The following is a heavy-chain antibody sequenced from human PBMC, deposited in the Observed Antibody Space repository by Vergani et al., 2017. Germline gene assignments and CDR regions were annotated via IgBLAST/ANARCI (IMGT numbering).Heavy chain of an antibody. CDR2: INHSGST. J-gene: IGHJ6*03. CDR3: ARGGYCSSTSCYKRGYYYYYMDV. CDR1: GGSISSSNW. D-gene: IGHD2-2*02. V-gene: IGHV4-4*02. Sequence: VQLPESGPGLVKPSGTLSPTCAVSGGSISSSNWWSWVRPPPGKGLEWIGEINHSGSTNYNPSLKSRVTIAVDTSKNQCSLKLSSVTAADTTVYYCARGGYCSSTSCYKRGYYYYYMDVWGKGTTVTVSS.